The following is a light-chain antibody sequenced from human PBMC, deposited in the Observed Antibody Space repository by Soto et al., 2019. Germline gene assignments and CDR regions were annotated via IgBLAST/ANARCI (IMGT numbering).Light chain of an antibody. CDR1: QGISSA. J-gene: IGKJ4*01. Sequence: AIQLTQSPSSLSTSVGDRVTITCRASQGISSALAWYQQKPGKAPKLLIYDASSSESGVPSRFSGSGSGADFTLTISSLQPEDFATYYCRHFNSDQLTFGGGTKVDIK. CDR3: RHFNSDQLT. V-gene: IGKV1-13*02. CDR2: DAS.